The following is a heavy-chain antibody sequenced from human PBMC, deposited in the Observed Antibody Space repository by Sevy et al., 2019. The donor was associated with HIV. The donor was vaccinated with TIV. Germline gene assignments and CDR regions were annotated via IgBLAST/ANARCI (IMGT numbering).Heavy chain of an antibody. CDR1: GFTFTSYS. CDR3: ARSTYYYASGTFRESDF. Sequence: LSLTCAASGFTFTSYSMTWFRQAPGRGLEWVSSISKHSNYIYYASSVEGRFTISRDNAQDSLYLQMTSLRAEDTGLYYCARSTYYYASGTFRESDFWGQGTLVIVSS. CDR2: ISKHSNYI. D-gene: IGHD3-10*01. V-gene: IGHV3-21*01. J-gene: IGHJ4*02.